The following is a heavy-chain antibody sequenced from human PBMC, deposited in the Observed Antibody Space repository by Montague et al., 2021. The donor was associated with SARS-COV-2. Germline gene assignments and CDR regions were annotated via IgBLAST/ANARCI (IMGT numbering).Heavy chain of an antibody. V-gene: IGHV4-4*02. CDR3: ARRITMVRGVTKRNNWFDP. J-gene: IGHJ5*02. Sequence: SETLSFTCAVSGGSISSDNWWSWVRQSPGKGLEWIGEIFHSGSTNYNPSLKSRVTMSVDKSKNDFSLKLSPVTAADTAMYYCARRITMVRGVTKRNNWFDPWGRGILVTVSS. D-gene: IGHD3-10*01. CDR1: GGSISSDNW. CDR2: IFHSGST.